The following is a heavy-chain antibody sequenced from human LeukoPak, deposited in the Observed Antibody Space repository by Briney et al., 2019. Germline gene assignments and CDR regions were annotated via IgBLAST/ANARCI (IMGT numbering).Heavy chain of an antibody. Sequence: ASVKVSCKASGYTFTGYYMHWVRQAPGQGLEWMGLINPNSGGTNYAQKFEGRATMTRNTSISTAYMELSRLRSDDTAVYYCARDNPMATMGYWGQGTLVTVSS. CDR2: INPNSGGT. CDR3: ARDNPMATMGY. CDR1: GYTFTGYY. V-gene: IGHV1-2*02. D-gene: IGHD5-24*01. J-gene: IGHJ4*02.